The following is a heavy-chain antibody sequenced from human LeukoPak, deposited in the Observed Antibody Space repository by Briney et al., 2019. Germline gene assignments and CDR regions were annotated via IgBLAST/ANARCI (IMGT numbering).Heavy chain of an antibody. Sequence: GGSLRLSCGASGFIFSKYGMHWVRQAPGKGLEWVAFINDKGVDKNYADSVKGRFTISRDNSKNTLYLQMNSLRAEDTAVYYCARGPNYNILTGWRKTYNAFDIWGQGTMVTVSS. V-gene: IGHV3-30*02. CDR3: ARGPNYNILTGWRKTYNAFDI. CDR1: GFIFSKYG. D-gene: IGHD3-9*01. J-gene: IGHJ3*02. CDR2: INDKGVDK.